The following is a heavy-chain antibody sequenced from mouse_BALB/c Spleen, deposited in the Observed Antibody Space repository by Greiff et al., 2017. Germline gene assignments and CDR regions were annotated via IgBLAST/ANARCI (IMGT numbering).Heavy chain of an antibody. CDR2: ITPSNGGT. CDR3: TRGSMIGFAY. V-gene: IGHV1S81*02. Sequence: VQLQQPGAELVKPGASVKLSCKASGYTFTSYYMYWVKQRPGQGLEWIGEITPSNGGTNFNEKFKSKATLTVDKSSSTAYMQLSSLTSEDSAVYYCTRGSMIGFAYWGQGTLVTVSA. CDR1: GYTFTSYY. J-gene: IGHJ3*01. D-gene: IGHD2-4*01.